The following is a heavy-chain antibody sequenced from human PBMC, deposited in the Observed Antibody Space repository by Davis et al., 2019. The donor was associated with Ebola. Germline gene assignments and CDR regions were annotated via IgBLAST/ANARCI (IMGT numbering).Heavy chain of an antibody. Sequence: SETLSLTCAVSGGSISSSNWWRWVRQPPGKGLEWIGEIYHSGSTNYNPSLKSRVTISVDKSKNQFSLKLSSVTAADTAVYYCARGPLVEALLLGMDVWGQGTTVTVSS. CDR3: ARGPLVEALLLGMDV. CDR2: IYHSGST. CDR1: GGSISSSNW. D-gene: IGHD2-8*02. J-gene: IGHJ6*02. V-gene: IGHV4-4*02.